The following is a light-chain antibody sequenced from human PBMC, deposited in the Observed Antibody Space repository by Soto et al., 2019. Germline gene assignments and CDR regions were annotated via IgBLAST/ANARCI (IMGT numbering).Light chain of an antibody. Sequence: EIVLTQSPGTLSLSPGERATLSCRASQSVSSSYLAWYQQKPGQAPRLLIYGASSRSTGIPDRFSGSGSGTDFTLPISRLEPEDFAVYYCQQYGISPPAFGPGTKVDIK. CDR2: GAS. V-gene: IGKV3-20*01. CDR1: QSVSSSY. CDR3: QQYGISPPA. J-gene: IGKJ3*01.